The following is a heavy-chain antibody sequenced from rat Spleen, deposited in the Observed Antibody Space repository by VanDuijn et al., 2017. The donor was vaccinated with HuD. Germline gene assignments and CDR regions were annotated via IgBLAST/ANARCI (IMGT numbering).Heavy chain of an antibody. V-gene: IGHV5S11*01. J-gene: IGHJ2*01. CDR2: ISTGGGNT. D-gene: IGHD1-9*01. CDR3: TTETYFGYNYHHY. Sequence: EVQLVESGGGLVQPGRSMKLSCAASGFTFSHSYMAWVRQAPTKGLEWVASISTGGGNTYYRDSVKGRFTISRDNAKRILYLKMDSLRSEETATYYCTTETYFGYNYHHYWGQGVMVTVSS. CDR1: GFTFSHSY.